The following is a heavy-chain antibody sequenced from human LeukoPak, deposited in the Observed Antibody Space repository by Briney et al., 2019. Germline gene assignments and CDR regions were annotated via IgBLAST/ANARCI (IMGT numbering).Heavy chain of an antibody. V-gene: IGHV1-8*02. CDR1: GYTFTGYY. J-gene: IGHJ2*01. D-gene: IGHD1-14*01. CDR3: ARISDHNWYFDL. Sequence: ASVKVSCKASGYTFTGYYMHWVRQATGQGLEWMGWMNPSSGYTGYSQKFQGRVTVTRNTSITTAYMELSSLRSEDTAVYYCARISDHNWYFDLWGRGTLVTVSS. CDR2: MNPSSGYT.